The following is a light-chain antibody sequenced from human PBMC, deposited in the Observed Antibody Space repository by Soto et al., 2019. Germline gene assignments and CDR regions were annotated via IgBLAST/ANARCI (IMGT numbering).Light chain of an antibody. CDR3: QQYYSYPWT. J-gene: IGKJ1*01. CDR1: QSITSW. Sequence: DIQMTQSPSTLSASVGDRVTITCRASQSITSWLAWYQQKPGKAPKVLIYKASSLETGVPSRFSGSGSGTDFTLTISSLQPEDFATYYCQQYYSYPWTFGQGTKVDIK. V-gene: IGKV1-5*03. CDR2: KAS.